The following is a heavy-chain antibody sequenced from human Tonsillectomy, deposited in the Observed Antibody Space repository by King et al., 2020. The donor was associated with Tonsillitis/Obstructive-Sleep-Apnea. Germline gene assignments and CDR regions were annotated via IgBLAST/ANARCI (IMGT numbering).Heavy chain of an antibody. CDR2: INHSGST. D-gene: IGHD3-3*01. J-gene: IGHJ6*03. CDR3: ARSPAIYDFWSGYYTYYYYMDV. CDR1: GGSFSGYY. Sequence: VQLQQWGAGLLKPSATLSLTCAVYGGSFSGYYWSWIRQPPGKGLEWIGEINHSGSTNYNPSLKSRVTISVDTSKNQFSLKLSSVTAADTAVYYCARSPAIYDFWSGYYTYYYYMDVWGKGTTVTVSS. V-gene: IGHV4-34*01.